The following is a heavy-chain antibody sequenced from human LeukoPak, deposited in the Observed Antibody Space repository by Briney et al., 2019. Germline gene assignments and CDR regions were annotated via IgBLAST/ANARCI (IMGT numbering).Heavy chain of an antibody. CDR3: AGLITPYCSSTSCPWSNFDH. J-gene: IGHJ4*02. D-gene: IGHD2-2*01. V-gene: IGHV4-31*03. CDR1: GGSISSGGYY. CDR2: IYYSGST. Sequence: PSETLSLTCTVSGGSISSGGYYWSWIRQHPGKGLEWIGYIYYSGSTYYNPSLKSRVTISVDTSKNQFSLKLSSVTAADTAVYYCAGLITPYCSSTSCPWSNFDHWGQGTLVTVSS.